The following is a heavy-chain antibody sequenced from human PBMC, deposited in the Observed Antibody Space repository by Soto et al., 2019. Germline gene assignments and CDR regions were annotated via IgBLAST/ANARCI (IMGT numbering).Heavy chain of an antibody. CDR3: ASIPYPYDSSGYYPPNFYY. CDR1: GFTFSSYA. V-gene: IGHV3-30-3*01. J-gene: IGHJ4*02. CDR2: ISYDGSNK. Sequence: QVQLVESGGGVVQPGRSLRLSCAASGFTFSSYAMHWVRQAPGKGLEWVAVISYDGSNKYYADSVKGRFTISRDNSNNTLYLQMNSLRAEDTAVYYCASIPYPYDSSGYYPPNFYYWGQGTLVTVSS. D-gene: IGHD3-22*01.